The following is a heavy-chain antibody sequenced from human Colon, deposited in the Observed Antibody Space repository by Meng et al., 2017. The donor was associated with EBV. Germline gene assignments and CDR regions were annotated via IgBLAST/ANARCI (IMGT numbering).Heavy chain of an antibody. V-gene: IGHV4-34*01. CDR2: VSHPGSA. CDR3: ARVPTTGYKDH. CDR1: GGSFSGYV. Sequence: QGLLQQLGAGILKPSETLSLTCTVNGGSFSGYVWSWVRQPPGKGMEWIGEVSHPGSANYNPSLKSRVTISVDASEKQFSLRLTSVTAADSAVYYCARVPTTGYKDHWGQGTLVTVSS. J-gene: IGHJ4*02. D-gene: IGHD3-9*01.